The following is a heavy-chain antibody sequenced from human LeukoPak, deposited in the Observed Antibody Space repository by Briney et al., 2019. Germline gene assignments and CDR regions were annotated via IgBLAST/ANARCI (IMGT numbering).Heavy chain of an antibody. V-gene: IGHV3-23*01. D-gene: IGHD6-19*01. J-gene: IGHJ4*02. CDR1: GFTFSNYA. CDR2: ISGSGDRT. Sequence: GGSLRLSCAASGFTFSNYAMSWLRQAPGKGLEWVSAISGSGDRTYYADSVKGRFAFSRDNSKSTLYLQMNSLRAEDTAVYYCAKVRSGWFFDYWGQGTLVTVSS. CDR3: AKVRSGWFFDY.